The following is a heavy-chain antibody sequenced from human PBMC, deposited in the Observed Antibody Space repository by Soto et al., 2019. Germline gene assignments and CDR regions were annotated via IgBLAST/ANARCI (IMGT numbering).Heavy chain of an antibody. D-gene: IGHD2-8*02. CDR2: ISWNRGTM. J-gene: IGHJ6*02. Sequence: EGQLVESGGGLVQPGRSLRLSCAASGFSFDQYGMNWVRQAPGKGLEWVTRISWNRGTMGYADAVKGRFSISRDNAKKYLYLRTDILSAEDSAWYYSAKSKGGTGNGMDVWGQGTTVIVSS. V-gene: IGHV3-9*01. CDR3: AKSKGGTGNGMDV. CDR1: GFSFDQYG.